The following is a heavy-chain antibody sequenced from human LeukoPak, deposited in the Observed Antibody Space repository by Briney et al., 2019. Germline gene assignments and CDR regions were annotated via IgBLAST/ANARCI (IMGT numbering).Heavy chain of an antibody. CDR1: GGTFSSYA. CDR2: IDTNTGNP. D-gene: IGHD3-22*01. V-gene: IGHV7-4-1*02. J-gene: IGHJ4*02. Sequence: GSVKVSCKASGGTFSSYAISWVRQAPGQGLEWMGWIDTNTGNPTYAQGFTGRFVFSLDTSVSTSYLQINSLKAEDTAVYYCARGYDTTGYFSYWGQGTLVTVSS. CDR3: ARGYDTTGYFSY.